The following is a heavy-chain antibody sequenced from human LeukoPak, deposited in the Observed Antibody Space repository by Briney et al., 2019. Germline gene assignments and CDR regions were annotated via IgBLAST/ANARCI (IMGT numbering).Heavy chain of an antibody. CDR3: ARDKVVGTTYFGY. V-gene: IGHV3-7*01. D-gene: IGHD1-26*01. CDR2: IKQDGSEK. J-gene: IGHJ4*02. CDR1: GFTFSSYW. Sequence: GRSLRLSCAASGFTFSSYWMSWVRQAPGKGLEWVANIKQDGSEKYYVDSVKGRFTISRDNAKNSLYLQMNSLRAEDTAVYYCARDKVVGTTYFGYWGQGTLVTVSS.